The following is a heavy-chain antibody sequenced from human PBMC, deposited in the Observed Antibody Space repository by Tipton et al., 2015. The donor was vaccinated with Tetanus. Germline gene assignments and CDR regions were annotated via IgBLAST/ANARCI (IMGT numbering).Heavy chain of an antibody. D-gene: IGHD3-22*01. V-gene: IGHV1-69*06. J-gene: IGHJ4*02. CDR3: AGSRGGTRVYYAIAF. CDR2: IIPIFGTI. Sequence: QVQLVQSGAEVKKPGSSVKVSCKTSGGSFSTYITSWVRQAPGQGLEWMGGIIPIFGTITYAQKFQGRVTITADKSTSTAYMELSSLRSEDTGVYYCAGSRGGTRVYYAIAFWGQGTLVTVSS. CDR1: GGSFSTYI.